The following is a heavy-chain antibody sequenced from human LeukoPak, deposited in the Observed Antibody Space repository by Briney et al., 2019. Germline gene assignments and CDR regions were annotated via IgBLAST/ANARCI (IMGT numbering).Heavy chain of an antibody. D-gene: IGHD6-13*01. CDR2: IYYSGTA. V-gene: IGHV4-59*01. Sequence: SETLSLTCTVSGGSISSYYWNWIRQPPGKGLEWIGYIYYSGTANYNPSLKSRVTISVDTSKNQFSLKLSSVTAADTAVYYCARGVYIAAAQYGYWGQGTLVTVSS. CDR1: GGSISSYY. J-gene: IGHJ4*02. CDR3: ARGVYIAAAQYGY.